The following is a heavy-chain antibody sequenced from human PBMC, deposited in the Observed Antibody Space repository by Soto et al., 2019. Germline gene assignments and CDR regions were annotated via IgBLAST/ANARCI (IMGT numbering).Heavy chain of an antibody. Sequence: PSETLSLTCPVYGGSFSGYYWSWIRLPPGKGLEWIGVINNSGRTNYYPSLKTRVTISIDTSKNQFSLNLSSMTAADTAVYYCARDHYYDGSWTLDIWGQGTTVTVSS. J-gene: IGHJ3*02. D-gene: IGHD3-22*01. CDR1: GGSFSGYY. V-gene: IGHV4-34*01. CDR2: INNSGRT. CDR3: ARDHYYDGSWTLDI.